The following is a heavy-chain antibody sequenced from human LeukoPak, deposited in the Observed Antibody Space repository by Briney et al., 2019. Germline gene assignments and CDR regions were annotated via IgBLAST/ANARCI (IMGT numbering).Heavy chain of an antibody. J-gene: IGHJ6*02. CDR3: AKDQMIVVVITWGYGMDV. D-gene: IGHD3-22*01. CDR2: ISYDGSNK. CDR1: GFTFSSYG. Sequence: PGGSLRLSCAASGFTFSSYGMHWVRQAPGKGLEWVAVISYDGSNKYYADSVKGRFTISRDNSKNTLYLQMNSLRAEDTAVYYCAKDQMIVVVITWGYGMDVWGQGTTVTVSS. V-gene: IGHV3-30*18.